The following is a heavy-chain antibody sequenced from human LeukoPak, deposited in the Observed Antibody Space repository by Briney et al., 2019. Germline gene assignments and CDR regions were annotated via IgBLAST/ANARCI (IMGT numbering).Heavy chain of an antibody. Sequence: SVKVSCKASGGTFSSYAISWVRQAPGQGLEWMGGIIPIFGTANYAQKFQGRVTITADESTSTAYMELSSLRSEDTAVYCCATYCSGGSCYSDYWGQGTLVTVSS. CDR1: GGTFSSYA. V-gene: IGHV1-69*13. J-gene: IGHJ4*02. CDR2: IIPIFGTA. D-gene: IGHD2-15*01. CDR3: ATYCSGGSCYSDY.